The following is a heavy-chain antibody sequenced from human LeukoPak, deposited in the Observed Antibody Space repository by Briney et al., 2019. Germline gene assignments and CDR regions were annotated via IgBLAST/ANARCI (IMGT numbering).Heavy chain of an antibody. Sequence: PSETLSLTCTVSGGSISSYYWSWIRQPPGKGLEWIGEINHSGSTNYNPSLKSRVTISVDTSKNQFSLKLSSVTAADTAVYYCARGGVDIVVVPAAIRGVDYFDYWGQGTLVTVSS. CDR3: ARGGVDIVVVPAAIRGVDYFDY. D-gene: IGHD2-2*03. V-gene: IGHV4-34*01. CDR2: INHSGST. CDR1: GGSISSYY. J-gene: IGHJ4*02.